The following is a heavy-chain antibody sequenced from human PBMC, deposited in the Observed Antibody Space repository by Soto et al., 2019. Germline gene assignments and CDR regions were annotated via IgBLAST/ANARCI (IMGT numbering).Heavy chain of an antibody. D-gene: IGHD1-26*01. CDR1: GFTISDYA. CDR3: AKSRLIATTIGS. J-gene: IGHJ5*02. Sequence: EVQLLESGGGLVQPGGSLRLSCTASGFTISDYAMSWVRLAPGKGLEWVSAISGSGDSTYYADSVQGRFTISRDNSKNTLYLQMISLRAEDTALYYCAKSRLIATTIGSWGQGTLVTVSS. V-gene: IGHV3-23*01. CDR2: ISGSGDST.